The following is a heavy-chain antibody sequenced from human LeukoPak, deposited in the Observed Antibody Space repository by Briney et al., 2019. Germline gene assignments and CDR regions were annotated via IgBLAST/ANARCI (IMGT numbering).Heavy chain of an antibody. D-gene: IGHD1-26*01. Sequence: SETLSLTCAVYGGSFSGYYWSWIRQPPGKGLEWIGEINHSGSTNYNPSLKSRVTISVDTSKNQFSLKLSSVTAADTAVFYCARSLVPYFEYFQHWGQGTLVTVSS. CDR1: GGSFSGYY. J-gene: IGHJ1*01. CDR3: ARSLVPYFEYFQH. CDR2: INHSGST. V-gene: IGHV4-34*01.